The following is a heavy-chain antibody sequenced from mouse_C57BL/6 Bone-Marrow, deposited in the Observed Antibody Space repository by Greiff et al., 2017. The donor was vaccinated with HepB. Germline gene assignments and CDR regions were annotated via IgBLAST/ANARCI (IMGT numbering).Heavy chain of an antibody. CDR2: IYPGSGST. CDR1: GYTFTSYW. J-gene: IGHJ2*01. CDR3: ARGGAYYSLFDY. D-gene: IGHD2-12*01. V-gene: IGHV1-55*01. Sequence: VKLQQPGAELVKPGASVKMSCKASGYTFTSYWITWVKQRPGQGLEWIGDIYPGSGSTNYNEKFKSKATLTVDTSSSTAYMQLSSLTSEDSAVYYCARGGAYYSLFDYWGQGTTLTVSS.